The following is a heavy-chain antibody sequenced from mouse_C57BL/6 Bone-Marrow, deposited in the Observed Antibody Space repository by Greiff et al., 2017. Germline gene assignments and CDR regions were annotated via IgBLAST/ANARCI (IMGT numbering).Heavy chain of an antibody. V-gene: IGHV1-7*01. J-gene: IGHJ1*03. D-gene: IGHD1-1*01. CDR1: GYTFSSSW. CDR2: NNPSNGYT. CDR3: AIFTTVVATDWYFDV. Sequence: SWAELAKPGGSVKLSCKASGYTFSSSWMPWGKQRPGQGLELIGYNNPSNGYTKYKQKFKDKATLTADKSSSTAYMQLSSLTYEDSAVYYCAIFTTVVATDWYFDVWGTGTTVTVSS.